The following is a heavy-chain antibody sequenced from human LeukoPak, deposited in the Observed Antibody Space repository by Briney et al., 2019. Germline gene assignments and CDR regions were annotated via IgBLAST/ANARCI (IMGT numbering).Heavy chain of an antibody. D-gene: IGHD3-9*01. Sequence: GGSLRLSCAASGFTFSSYGMHWVRQAPGKGLEWVAFIRYDGSNKYYADSVKGRFTISRDNSKNTLYLQMNSLRAEDTAAYYCAKGYYFDILSGYSSLDSWGQGTLVTVSS. V-gene: IGHV3-30*02. CDR3: AKGYYFDILSGYSSLDS. CDR2: IRYDGSNK. J-gene: IGHJ4*02. CDR1: GFTFSSYG.